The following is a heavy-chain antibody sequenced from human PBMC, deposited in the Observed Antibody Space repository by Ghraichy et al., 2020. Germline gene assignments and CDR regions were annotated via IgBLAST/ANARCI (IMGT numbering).Heavy chain of an antibody. CDR1: GGSISSSSYY. CDR2: IYYSGST. Sequence: SETLSLTCTVSGGSISSSSYYWGWIRQPPGKGLEWIGSIYYSGSTYYNPSLKSRVTISVDTSKNQFSLKLSSVTAADTAVYYCARHDQTREWFGEPVDAFDIWGQGTMVTVSS. V-gene: IGHV4-39*01. J-gene: IGHJ3*02. CDR3: ARHDQTREWFGEPVDAFDI. D-gene: IGHD3-10*01.